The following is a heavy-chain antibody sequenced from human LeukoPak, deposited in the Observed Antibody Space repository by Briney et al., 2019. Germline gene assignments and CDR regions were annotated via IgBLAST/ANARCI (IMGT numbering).Heavy chain of an antibody. CDR1: GGSISSSSYY. J-gene: IGHJ4*02. CDR3: AQVVPAARPGLGY. CDR2: IYYSGST. Sequence: SETLSLTCTVSGGSISSSSYYWGWIRQPPGKGLEGIGSIYYSGSTYYNPSLKSRVTISVDTSKNQFSLKLSSVTAADTAVYYCAQVVPAARPGLGYWGQGTLVTVSS. D-gene: IGHD2-2*01. V-gene: IGHV4-39*01.